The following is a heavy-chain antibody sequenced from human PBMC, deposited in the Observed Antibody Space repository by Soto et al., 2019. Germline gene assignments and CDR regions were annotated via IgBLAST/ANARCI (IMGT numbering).Heavy chain of an antibody. CDR3: AKHAGAYRHQYKGMDV. J-gene: IGHJ6*02. D-gene: IGHD3-16*02. CDR2: ISCDGSDE. V-gene: IGHV3-30*18. CDR1: VPPVSAYG. Sequence: GGSLTLSCVRSVPPVSAYGVHLVRLALGQGLEWVGLISCDGSDEYYADSVKGLFTLSSDNSKDNIYLEMNGPRPEETAVYYSAKHAGAYRHQYKGMDVSGQGTTVTVPS.